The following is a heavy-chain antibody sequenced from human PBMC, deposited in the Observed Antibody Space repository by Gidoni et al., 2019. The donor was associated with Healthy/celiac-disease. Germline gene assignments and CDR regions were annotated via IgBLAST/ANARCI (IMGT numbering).Heavy chain of an antibody. CDR2: INPNSGGT. V-gene: IGHV1-2*04. D-gene: IGHD1-1*01. J-gene: IGHJ3*02. Sequence: QVPLVQSGPEVKKPGASVKVSCKASGYTFTAYYMHWVRQAPGHGLEWMGWINPNSGGTNYAQKFQGWVTMTRDTSSSTAYMELSRLRSDDTAVYYCARAGLGPNGILDAFDIWGQGTMVTVSS. CDR1: GYTFTAYY. CDR3: ARAGLGPNGILDAFDI.